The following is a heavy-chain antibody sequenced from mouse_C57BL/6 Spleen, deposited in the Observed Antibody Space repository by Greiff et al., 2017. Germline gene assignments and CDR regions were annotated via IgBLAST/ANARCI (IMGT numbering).Heavy chain of an antibody. D-gene: IGHD3-1*01. Sequence: EVKLVESGGGLVKPGGSLKLSCAASGFTFSSYAMSWVRQTPEKRLEWVATISDGGSYTYYPDNVKGRFTISRDNAKNNLYLQMSHLKSEDTAMYYCARDRATPYWGQGTSVTVSS. CDR1: GFTFSSYA. J-gene: IGHJ4*01. CDR2: ISDGGSYT. CDR3: ARDRATPY. V-gene: IGHV5-4*01.